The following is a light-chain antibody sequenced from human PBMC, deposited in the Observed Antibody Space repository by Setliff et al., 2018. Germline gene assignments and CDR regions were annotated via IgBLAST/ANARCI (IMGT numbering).Light chain of an antibody. CDR3: CSYAGISTFGPYV. Sequence: QSVLTQPASVSGSPGQSITISCTGTSSDVGAYNYVSWYQQHTGKAPKLIIYDVSKRPSGVSNRFSGSKSGNTASLTISGLQAEDEADYYCCSYAGISTFGPYVFGTGTKVTVL. V-gene: IGLV2-23*02. CDR1: SSDVGAYNY. CDR2: DVS. J-gene: IGLJ1*01.